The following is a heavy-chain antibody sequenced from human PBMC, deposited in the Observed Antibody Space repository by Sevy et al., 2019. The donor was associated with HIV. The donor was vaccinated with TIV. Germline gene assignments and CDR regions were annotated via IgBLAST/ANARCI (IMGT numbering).Heavy chain of an antibody. CDR3: ATVSDFWSGYYPPGMDV. CDR1: GYTLTELS. D-gene: IGHD3-3*01. CDR2: FDPEDGET. V-gene: IGHV1-24*01. Sequence: ASVKVSCKVSGYTLTELSMHWVRQAPGKGLEWMGGFDPEDGETIYAQKFQGRVTMTEDTSTDTAYMELSSLRSEDTAVYYCATVSDFWSGYYPPGMDVWGLGTTVTVSS. J-gene: IGHJ6*02.